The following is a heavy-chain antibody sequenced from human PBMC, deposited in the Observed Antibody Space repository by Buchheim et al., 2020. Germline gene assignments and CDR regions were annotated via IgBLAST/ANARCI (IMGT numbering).Heavy chain of an antibody. Sequence: QVQLQESGPGLLKPSETLSLTCTVSGDSITRFYWSWIRQAPGKGLEWIGYVQASGTTSYNPSLKSRLTMSADTSKSQFSLKLSSVTTVDTAVYYCARDFSHYVFDYWGQGIL. D-gene: IGHD3-10*02. CDR3: ARDFSHYVFDY. CDR1: GDSITRFY. V-gene: IGHV4-59*01. CDR2: VQASGTT. J-gene: IGHJ4*02.